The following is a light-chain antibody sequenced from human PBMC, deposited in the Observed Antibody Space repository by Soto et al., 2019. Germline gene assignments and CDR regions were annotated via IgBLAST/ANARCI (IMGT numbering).Light chain of an antibody. CDR2: VAA. CDR3: QQFHSAPYT. Sequence: DIQMTQSPSPLSASVGDRVTISCQASQDITSYLNWYQQKSGKAPRLLIYVAAHLETGVASRFRGSGSGTHFTLTSSSLQPEDVATYYCQQFHSAPYTFGQGTKLEIK. CDR1: QDITSY. V-gene: IGKV1-33*01. J-gene: IGKJ2*01.